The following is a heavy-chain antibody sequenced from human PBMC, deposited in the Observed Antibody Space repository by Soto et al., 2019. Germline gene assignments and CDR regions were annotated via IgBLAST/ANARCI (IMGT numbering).Heavy chain of an antibody. V-gene: IGHV4-31*03. CDR3: ATKPNGLYYFDY. Sequence: QVQLQESGPRLVQPSQTLSLTCTVSGGSISSAGYYWSWIRQHPGKGLEWIGYIYSSGVTYYEPSLKSRVPMSVDMSKNQFSLRLSSVTAADTAVYYCATKPNGLYYFDYWGQGALVTVSS. J-gene: IGHJ4*02. CDR1: GGSISSAGYY. CDR2: IYSSGVT. D-gene: IGHD2-8*01.